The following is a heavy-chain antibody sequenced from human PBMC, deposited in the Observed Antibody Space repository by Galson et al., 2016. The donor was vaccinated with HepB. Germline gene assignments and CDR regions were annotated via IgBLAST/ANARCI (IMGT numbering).Heavy chain of an antibody. CDR3: ARHTYRRKASTSVAGPYYFDY. D-gene: IGHD6-19*01. J-gene: IGHJ4*03. CDR2: ISFDGTTT. CDR1: GLSFSDYA. Sequence: SLRLSCAASGLSFSDYAFHWVRQTPGKGLEWVALISFDGTTTNYADSVKGRFTISRDNSKNAVYLQMSALRPEDTAVYYCARHTYRRKASTSVAGPYYFDYWGQGTMVTVSS. V-gene: IGHV3-30*04.